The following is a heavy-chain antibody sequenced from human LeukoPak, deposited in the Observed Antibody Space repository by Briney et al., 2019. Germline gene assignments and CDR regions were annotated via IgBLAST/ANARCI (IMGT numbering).Heavy chain of an antibody. V-gene: IGHV4-59*08. D-gene: IGHD3-22*01. CDR2: IYYSGST. J-gene: IGHJ6*03. CDR1: GGSISSYY. Sequence: SETLSLTCTVSGGSISSYYWSWIRQPPGKGLEWIGYIYYSGSTNYNPSLKSRVTISVDTSKNQFSLKLSSVTAADTAVYYCARHSHDSSGYTNHHYYYYMDVWGKGTTVTISS. CDR3: ARHSHDSSGYTNHHYYYYMDV.